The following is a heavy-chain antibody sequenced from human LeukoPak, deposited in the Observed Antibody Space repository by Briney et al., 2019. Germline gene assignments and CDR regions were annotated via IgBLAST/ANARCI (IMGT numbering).Heavy chain of an antibody. J-gene: IGHJ6*02. D-gene: IGHD3-22*01. V-gene: IGHV4-31*03. Sequence: SETLSLTCTVSGVSISSGGYYWSWIRQHPGKDLEWIGYIYYSGSTYYNPSLKSRVTISVDTSKNQFSLKLSSVTAADTAVYYCASPYYYDSSGYYPYYYYYYGMDVWGQGTTVTVSS. CDR3: ASPYYYDSSGYYPYYYYYYGMDV. CDR1: GVSISSGGYY. CDR2: IYYSGST.